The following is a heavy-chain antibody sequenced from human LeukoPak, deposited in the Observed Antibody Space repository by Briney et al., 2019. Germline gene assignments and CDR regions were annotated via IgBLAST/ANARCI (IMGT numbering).Heavy chain of an antibody. D-gene: IGHD6-13*01. CDR1: GDSITKDSFY. J-gene: IGHJ4*02. CDR3: ARSGIADPSFDY. Sequence: ETLSLTCNVSGDSITKDSFYWAWIRQPPGKGLEWVSVIYSGGSTYYADSVKGRFTISRDNSKNTLYLQMNSLRAEDTAVYYCARSGIADPSFDYWGQGTLVTVSS. V-gene: IGHV3-53*01. CDR2: IYSGGST.